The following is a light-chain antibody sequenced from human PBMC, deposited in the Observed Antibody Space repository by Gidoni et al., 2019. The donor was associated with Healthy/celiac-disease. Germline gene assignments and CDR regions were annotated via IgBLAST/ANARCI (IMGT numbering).Light chain of an antibody. CDR2: DAS. V-gene: IGKV3-11*01. J-gene: IGKJ4*01. Sequence: EIVLTQSPATLSLSPGDRATLSCRASQRVSSYLAWYQQKPGQAPRLLIYDASNRATGSPARFSGGGSGTDFTLTISSLEPEDFAVYYCQQRSNWPGTFGGGTKVEIK. CDR3: QQRSNWPGT. CDR1: QRVSSY.